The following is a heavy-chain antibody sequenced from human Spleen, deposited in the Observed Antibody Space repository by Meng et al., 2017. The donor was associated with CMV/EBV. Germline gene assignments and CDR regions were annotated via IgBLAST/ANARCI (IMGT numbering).Heavy chain of an antibody. V-gene: IGHV4-59*12. CDR2: IYYSGST. Sequence: SETLSLTCTVSGGSISTFYWSWIRQPPGKGLEWIGNIYYSGSTNYNPSLKSRVTISVDTSKNQFSLKLSSVTAADTAVYYCARAIAAADNWFDPWGQGTLVTVSS. J-gene: IGHJ5*02. D-gene: IGHD6-13*01. CDR1: GGSISTFY. CDR3: ARAIAAADNWFDP.